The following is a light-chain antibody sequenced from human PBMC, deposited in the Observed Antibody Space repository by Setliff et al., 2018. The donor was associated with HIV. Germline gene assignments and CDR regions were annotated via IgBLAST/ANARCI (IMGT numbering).Light chain of an antibody. CDR2: GNI. V-gene: IGLV1-40*01. CDR1: SSDIGAGYD. CDR3: LSYTVNSTPLYV. Sequence: QSVLTQPPSVSGAPGQRVTISCTGSSSDIGAGYDVQWYQQLPGTAPKLLIYGNINRPSGVPDRFSGSKSGNTASLTISGLQAEDEADYYCLSYTVNSTPLYVLGTGTKVTVL. J-gene: IGLJ1*01.